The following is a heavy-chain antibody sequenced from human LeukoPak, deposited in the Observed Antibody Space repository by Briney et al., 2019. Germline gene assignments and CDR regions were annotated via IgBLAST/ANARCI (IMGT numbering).Heavy chain of an antibody. J-gene: IGHJ4*02. CDR3: AKDRVWEQQLVLWLTYYFDY. Sequence: PGGSLRLSCAASGFTFRSYGMHWVRQAPGKGLEWVAVISYDGSSEYYADSVKGRFTISRDNSKNTLYLQMNSLRAEDTAVYHCAKDRVWEQQLVLWLTYYFDYWGQGTQVTVSS. CDR2: ISYDGSSE. D-gene: IGHD6-13*01. V-gene: IGHV3-30*18. CDR1: GFTFRSYG.